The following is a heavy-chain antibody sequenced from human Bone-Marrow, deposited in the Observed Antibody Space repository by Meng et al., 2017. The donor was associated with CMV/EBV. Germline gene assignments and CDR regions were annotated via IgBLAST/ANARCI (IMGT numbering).Heavy chain of an antibody. Sequence: GGSLRLSCAASGFTFSTYWMSWARQAPGKGLEWVANIKQDGSKKYYVDSVRGRFTISRDNAGNSLYLEMNSLRVEDTAVYNCTRDDRWDLDFWGQGTLVTVSS. CDR1: GFTFSTYW. J-gene: IGHJ4*02. CDR2: IKQDGSKK. CDR3: TRDDRWDLDF. V-gene: IGHV3-7*01. D-gene: IGHD1-26*01.